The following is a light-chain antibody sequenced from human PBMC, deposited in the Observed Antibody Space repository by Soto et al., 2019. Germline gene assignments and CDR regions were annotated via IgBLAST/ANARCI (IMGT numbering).Light chain of an antibody. V-gene: IGLV2-14*01. CDR2: DVS. Sequence: QSALTQPASVSGSPGQSITISCTGTSSDVGGYNYVSWYQQHPGKAPKLMIYDVSNRPSGVSNRFSGSKSGNTDSLTISGLQAEDEADYYYCSYTSSSTPVVFGGGTKLTVL. CDR3: CSYTSSSTPVV. J-gene: IGLJ2*01. CDR1: SSDVGGYNY.